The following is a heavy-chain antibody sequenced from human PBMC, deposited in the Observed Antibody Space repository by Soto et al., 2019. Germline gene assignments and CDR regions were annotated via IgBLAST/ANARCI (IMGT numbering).Heavy chain of an antibody. CDR1: GFTFRSYS. D-gene: IGHD2-15*01. J-gene: IGHJ4*02. CDR3: ARDEMVAAKGIDY. V-gene: IGHV3-21*01. CDR2: ISSSSSYI. Sequence: ESVGGLVKPGGSLRLSCASSGFTFRSYSMNWVRQAPGKGLEWVSSISSSSSYIYYADSVKGRFPISRDNAKNSLHLQMNSLRAEDTAVYYCARDEMVAAKGIDYWGQGTLVTVSS.